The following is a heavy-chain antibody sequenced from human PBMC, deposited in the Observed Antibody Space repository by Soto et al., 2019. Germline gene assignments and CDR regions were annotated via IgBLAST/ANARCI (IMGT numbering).Heavy chain of an antibody. CDR1: RGSISNYF. CDR3: ARHVNGWYYFDN. V-gene: IGHV4-59*08. Sequence: SETLSLTCTVSRGSISNYFWTWIRQPPGRGLEWIGYISYSGTTNYIPSLKSRVTISVDTSANQFSLRLIDVTAADTALYFCARHVNGWYYFDNWGPGTLVTVSS. D-gene: IGHD6-19*01. CDR2: ISYSGTT. J-gene: IGHJ4*02.